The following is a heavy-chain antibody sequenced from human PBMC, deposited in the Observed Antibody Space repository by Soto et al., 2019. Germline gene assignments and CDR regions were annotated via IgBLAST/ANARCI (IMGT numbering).Heavy chain of an antibody. CDR2: TYYRSKWYN. CDR1: GDSVSSNSAA. V-gene: IGHV6-1*01. D-gene: IGHD5-12*01. Sequence: PSQTLSLTCAISGDSVSSNSAAWNWIRQSPSRGLEWLGRTYYRSKWYNDYAVSVKSRITINPDTSKNQFSLQLNSVTPEDTAVYYCARESFVLIHVDIVATSPAGFDYWGQGTLVTVSS. CDR3: ARESFVLIHVDIVATSPAGFDY. J-gene: IGHJ4*02.